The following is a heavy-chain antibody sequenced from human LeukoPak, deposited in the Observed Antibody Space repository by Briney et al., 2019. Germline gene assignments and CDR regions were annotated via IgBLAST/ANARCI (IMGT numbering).Heavy chain of an antibody. D-gene: IGHD6-19*01. J-gene: IGHJ1*01. V-gene: IGHV4-4*02. CDR1: DEVITSNNW. Sequence: PSETLSLTCTVSDEVITSNNWWSWVRQSPGKGLEWIGEIFHSGTTRYKASLESRVTISVDTSKNQFSLKLSSVTAADTAVYYCARHSSGWNHQHWGQGTLVTVPS. CDR2: IFHSGTT. CDR3: ARHSSGWNHQH.